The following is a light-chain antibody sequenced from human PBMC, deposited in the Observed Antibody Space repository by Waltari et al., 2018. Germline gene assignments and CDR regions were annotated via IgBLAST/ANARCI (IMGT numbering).Light chain of an antibody. Sequence: QSALTRPASVSGSPGQSITLSCTGTSSDVWSYNVVSWYQQHPGKAPKLMIDEGSQRPSGVSNCFSGSKAGNTAFLTISGLQADDEADYYCCSYAGSSTQVFGTGTKLTVL. CDR1: SSDVWSYNV. CDR3: CSYAGSSTQV. J-gene: IGLJ1*01. V-gene: IGLV2-23*01. CDR2: EGS.